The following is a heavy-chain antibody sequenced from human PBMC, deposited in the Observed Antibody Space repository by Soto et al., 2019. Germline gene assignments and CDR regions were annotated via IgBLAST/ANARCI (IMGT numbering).Heavy chain of an antibody. J-gene: IGHJ4*02. CDR3: ARDGETISGPPIFDY. CDR1: GFTFSSYE. Sequence: EVQLVESGGGLVQPGGSLRLSCVASGFTFSSYEMNWVRQAPGKGLEWVSYISSSGNTIYYADSVKGRFTISRDNAKNSLYLQMNSLRADDTAVYYCARDGETISGPPIFDYWGQGTLVTVSS. V-gene: IGHV3-48*03. D-gene: IGHD3-10*01. CDR2: ISSSGNTI.